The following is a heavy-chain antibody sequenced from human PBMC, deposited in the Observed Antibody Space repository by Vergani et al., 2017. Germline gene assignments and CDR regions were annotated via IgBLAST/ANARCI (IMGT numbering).Heavy chain of an antibody. J-gene: IGHJ6*02. CDR2: IYPGDSDT. Sequence: EVQLVQSGAEVKKPGESLKISCKGSGYSFTSYWIGWVRQMPGKGLEWMGIIYPGDSDTRYSPSFQGQVTISADKSISTAYLQWSSLKASDTAMYYCARPDGYCSGGSCYAPPHVWGQGTTVTVSS. D-gene: IGHD2-15*01. CDR1: GYSFTSYW. CDR3: ARPDGYCSGGSCYAPPHV. V-gene: IGHV5-51*01.